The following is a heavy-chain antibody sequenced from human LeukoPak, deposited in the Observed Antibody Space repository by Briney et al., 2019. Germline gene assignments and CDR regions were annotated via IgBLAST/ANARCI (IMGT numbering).Heavy chain of an antibody. CDR3: ARARRIAAQRGTDAFDI. J-gene: IGHJ3*02. CDR1: GYTFTSYG. CDR2: ISAYSGNT. D-gene: IGHD6-6*01. Sequence: ASVKVSCKASGYTFTSYGISWVRQAPGQGLEWMGWISAYSGNTNYAQKLQGRVTMTTDTSTSTAYMELRSLRSDDTAVYYCARARRIAAQRGTDAFDIWGQGTMVTVSS. V-gene: IGHV1-18*01.